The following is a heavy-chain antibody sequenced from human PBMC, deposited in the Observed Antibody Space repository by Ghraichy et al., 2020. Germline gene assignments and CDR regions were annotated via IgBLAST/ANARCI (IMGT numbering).Heavy chain of an antibody. D-gene: IGHD6-13*01. CDR2: IRSRANSYLT. J-gene: IGHJ6*02. V-gene: IGHV3-73*01. CDR1: GFIFSGSS. CDR3: TGSIVEATNYYYALDV. Sequence: GGSLRLSCAASGFIFSGSSMHWVRQASGKGLEWVCRIRSRANSYLTAYAASVKGRFTISRDDSKNTAYLEMNSLKTEDTAVYYCTGSIVEATNYYYALDVWGQGTTVTVSS.